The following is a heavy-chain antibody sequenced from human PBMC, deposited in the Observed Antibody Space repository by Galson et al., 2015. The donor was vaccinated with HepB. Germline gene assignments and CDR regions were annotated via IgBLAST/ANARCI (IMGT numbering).Heavy chain of an antibody. CDR2: ISYDGSNK. Sequence: SLRLSCAASGFTFSSYGMHWVRQAPGKGLEWVAVISYDGSNKYYADSVKGRFTISRDNSKNTLYLQMNSLRAEDTAVYYCAKGETTVTSVGYGMDVWGQGTTVTVSS. J-gene: IGHJ6*02. V-gene: IGHV3-30*18. CDR1: GFTFSSYG. D-gene: IGHD4-17*01. CDR3: AKGETTVTSVGYGMDV.